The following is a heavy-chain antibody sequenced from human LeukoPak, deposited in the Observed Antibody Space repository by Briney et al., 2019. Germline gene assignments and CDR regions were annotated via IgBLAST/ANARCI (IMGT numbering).Heavy chain of an antibody. D-gene: IGHD4-17*01. CDR3: GSTTVTTDYYFDY. J-gene: IGHJ4*02. Sequence: GGSLRLSCAASGFTFSSYGMHWVRQAPGKGLEWVAFIRYDGSNKYYADSVKGRFTISRDNSKNTLNLQINSLRAEDTAVYYCGSTTVTTDYYFDYWGQGTLVTVSS. V-gene: IGHV3-30*02. CDR2: IRYDGSNK. CDR1: GFTFSSYG.